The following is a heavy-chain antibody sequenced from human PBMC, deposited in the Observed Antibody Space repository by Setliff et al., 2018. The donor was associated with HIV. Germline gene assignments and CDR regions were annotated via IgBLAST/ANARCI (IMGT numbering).Heavy chain of an antibody. D-gene: IGHD2-2*01. CDR2: ILSTGERT. CDR3: ARRTYCSSTTCFDY. CDR1: GFTFSNYA. J-gene: IGHJ4*02. V-gene: IGHV3-23*01. Sequence: GGSLRLSCAASGFTFSNYAMSWVRQAPGEGLKWVSAILSTGERTFYADSVKGRFTISRDKSKNILYLQMSSLRAEDTAVYYCARRTYCSSTTCFDYWGQGTLVTVSS.